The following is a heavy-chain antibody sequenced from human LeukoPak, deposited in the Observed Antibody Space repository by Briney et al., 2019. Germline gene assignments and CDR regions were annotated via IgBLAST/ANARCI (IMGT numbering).Heavy chain of an antibody. J-gene: IGHJ4*02. D-gene: IGHD3-3*01. CDR2: IRYDGSNK. Sequence: GGSLRLSCAASGFAFSASGMHWVRQAPGKGLDWVAFIRYDGSNKYYADSVKGRFTISRDNSKNTLYLQMNSLRAEDTAVYYCARGANYDFWSIYYFDYWGQGTLVTVSS. V-gene: IGHV3-30*02. CDR1: GFAFSASG. CDR3: ARGANYDFWSIYYFDY.